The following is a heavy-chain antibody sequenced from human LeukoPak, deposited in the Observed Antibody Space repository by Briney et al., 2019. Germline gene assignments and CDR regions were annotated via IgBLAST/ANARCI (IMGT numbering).Heavy chain of an antibody. CDR3: ARLRWLHQTYYFDY. J-gene: IGHJ4*02. Sequence: PSETLSLTCAVYGGSFSDYYWSWIRQPPGKGLEWIGEINHSGSTNYNPSLKSRVTISIDTSKKQFSLKLSSVTAADTAVYYCARLRWLHQTYYFDYWGQGTLVTLST. CDR1: GGSFSDYY. CDR2: INHSGST. V-gene: IGHV4-34*01. D-gene: IGHD5-24*01.